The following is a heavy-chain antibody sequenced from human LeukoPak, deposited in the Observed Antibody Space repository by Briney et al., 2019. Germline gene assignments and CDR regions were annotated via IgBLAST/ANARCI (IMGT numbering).Heavy chain of an antibody. CDR1: GYTFTNYA. CDR3: ARAPDYFESSENGMDV. D-gene: IGHD3-22*01. Sequence: ASVKVSCKTSGYTFTNYAINWVRQAPGQGLEWMGWINTKTGNPMYAQGFTGRFVFSLDTSINTAYLQISSLKAEDTAVYYCARAPDYFESSENGMDVWGQGTTVIVSS. V-gene: IGHV7-4-1*02. J-gene: IGHJ6*02. CDR2: INTKTGNP.